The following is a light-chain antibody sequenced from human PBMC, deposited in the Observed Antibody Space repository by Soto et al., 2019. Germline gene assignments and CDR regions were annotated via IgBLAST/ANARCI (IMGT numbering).Light chain of an antibody. Sequence: QSALTQPASVSGSPGQSITISCTGTRSDIGAYNFVSWYQQHPGEVPKLILYHVNVRPSGVSNRFSGSKSGNTASLTISGLQAEDEADYYCTSWTTSTTMIFGGGTKVTVL. J-gene: IGLJ2*01. V-gene: IGLV2-14*03. CDR2: HVN. CDR3: TSWTTSTTMI. CDR1: RSDIGAYNF.